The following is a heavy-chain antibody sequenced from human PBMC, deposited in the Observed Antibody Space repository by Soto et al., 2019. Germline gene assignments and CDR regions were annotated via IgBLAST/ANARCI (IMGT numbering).Heavy chain of an antibody. CDR3: ARGIPTRQTLPTYNWFDP. Sequence: GGSLRLSCAASGFTFSSYSMNWVRQAPGKGLEWVSSISSSSSYIYYADSVKGRFTISRDNAKNSLYLQMNSLRAEDTAVYYCARGIPTRQTLPTYNWFDPWGQGTLVTV. V-gene: IGHV3-21*01. J-gene: IGHJ5*02. CDR2: ISSSSSYI. D-gene: IGHD4-4*01. CDR1: GFTFSSYS.